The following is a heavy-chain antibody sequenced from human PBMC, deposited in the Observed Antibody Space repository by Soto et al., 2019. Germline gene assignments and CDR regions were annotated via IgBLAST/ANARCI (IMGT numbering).Heavy chain of an antibody. CDR1: GFTFSTYA. D-gene: IGHD3-22*01. V-gene: IGHV3-33*01. CDR2: IWYDGSKK. J-gene: IGHJ6*02. Sequence: QVQLVESGGGVVQPGRSLRLSCAASGFTFSTYAMHWVRQAPGKGLEWVAVIWYDGSKKYYGDSLKGRFTISRDNSKNTLYLQMSGLRSADRAVYYCARSDSSGTYGMDVGGQETTVTVSS. CDR3: ARSDSSGTYGMDV.